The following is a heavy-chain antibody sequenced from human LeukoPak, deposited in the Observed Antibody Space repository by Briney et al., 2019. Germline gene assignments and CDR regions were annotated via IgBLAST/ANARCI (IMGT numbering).Heavy chain of an antibody. D-gene: IGHD3-10*01. CDR2: ISSSGSTI. J-gene: IGHJ4*02. CDR3: ARDQVVTMVRGVSMVDY. Sequence: GGSLRLSCAASGFTFSSHEMNWVRQAPGKGLEWVSYISSSGSTIYYADSVKGRFTISRDNAKNSLYLQMNSLRAEDTAVYYCARDQVVTMVRGVSMVDYWGQGTLVTVSS. V-gene: IGHV3-48*03. CDR1: GFTFSSHE.